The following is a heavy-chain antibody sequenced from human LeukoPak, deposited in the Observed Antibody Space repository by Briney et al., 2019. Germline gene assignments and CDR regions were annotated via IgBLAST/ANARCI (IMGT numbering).Heavy chain of an antibody. Sequence: GGSLRLSCVASGFTFSSFGMHWIRQPPDKGLEWVAVIWYDGSQFYYGDSVKGRFTISRDDSKNTLYLQMNRLRDEDTAVYYCARDWRTTSFDNRGQGTLVTVSS. CDR1: GFTFSSFG. D-gene: IGHD3-3*01. J-gene: IGHJ4*02. V-gene: IGHV3-33*01. CDR2: IWYDGSQF. CDR3: ARDWRTTSFDN.